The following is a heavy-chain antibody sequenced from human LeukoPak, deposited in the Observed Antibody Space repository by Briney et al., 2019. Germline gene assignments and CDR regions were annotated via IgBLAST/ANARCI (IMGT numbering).Heavy chain of an antibody. V-gene: IGHV4-34*01. D-gene: IGHD7-27*01. CDR1: GGSFSGYY. Sequence: TSETLSLTCAVYGGSFSGYYWSWIRQPPGKGLEWIGEINHSGSTNYNPSLKSRVTISVDTSKNQFSLKLSSVTAADTAVYYCVRGPGENLESHWFDPWGQGTLVTVSS. CDR3: VRGPGENLESHWFDP. CDR2: INHSGST. J-gene: IGHJ5*02.